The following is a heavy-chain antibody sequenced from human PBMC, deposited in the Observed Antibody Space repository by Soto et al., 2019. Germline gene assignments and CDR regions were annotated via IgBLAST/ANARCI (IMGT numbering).Heavy chain of an antibody. CDR3: TGEVASGY. CDR2: ISGDGGTK. D-gene: IGHD2-8*02. V-gene: IGHV3-30*03. CDR1: GFTVSTYG. Sequence: QVQLVESGGGVVQPGRSLRLSCAVSGFTVSTYGMHWVREAPGKGLEWVAVISGDGGTKDYADSVKGRFTNSRDNSRNKLFLEMNSLRGDDMAVYYCTGEVASGYWGQGTLVTGSS. J-gene: IGHJ4*02.